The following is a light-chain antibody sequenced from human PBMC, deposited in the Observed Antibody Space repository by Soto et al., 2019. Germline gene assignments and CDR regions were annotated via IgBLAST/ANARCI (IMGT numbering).Light chain of an antibody. CDR3: QQRSNRPFVAWT. Sequence: EIVLTQSPATLSLSPGERATLSCRASQSVSSYLAWYQQKPGQAPRLLIYDASNRATGIPARFSGSGSGTDFTLTISSLEPEDFAVYYCQQRSNRPFVAWTFGQGTKVDIK. J-gene: IGKJ1*01. V-gene: IGKV3-11*01. CDR2: DAS. CDR1: QSVSSY.